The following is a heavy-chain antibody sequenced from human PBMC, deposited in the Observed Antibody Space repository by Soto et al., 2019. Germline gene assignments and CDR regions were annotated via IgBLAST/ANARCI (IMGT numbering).Heavy chain of an antibody. V-gene: IGHV3-48*02. Sequence: XXSLRLSFAASGFTFSSYSMHWVRQAPGKGLEWVSYISSSSSTIYYADSVKGRFTISRDNAKNSLYLQMNSLRDEDTAVYYCARIQSYYYDRTHAFDIWGQGTMVTVSS. CDR2: ISSSSSTI. J-gene: IGHJ3*02. CDR1: GFTFSSYS. D-gene: IGHD3-22*01. CDR3: ARIQSYYYDRTHAFDI.